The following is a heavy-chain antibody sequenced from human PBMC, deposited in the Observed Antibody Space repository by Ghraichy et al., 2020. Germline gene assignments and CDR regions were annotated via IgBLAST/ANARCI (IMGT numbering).Heavy chain of an antibody. V-gene: IGHV3-7*01. CDR3: ARDIANLGY. CDR2: IKQDGSDT. Sequence: GESLNISCAASGFTFSSYWMSWVRQAPGKGLEWVANIKQDGSDTFYVDSVKGRFTISRDNAKNSLYLQMNSLRAEDTAVYYCARDIANLGYWGQGTLVTVSS. CDR1: GFTFSSYW. D-gene: IGHD3-16*02. J-gene: IGHJ4*02.